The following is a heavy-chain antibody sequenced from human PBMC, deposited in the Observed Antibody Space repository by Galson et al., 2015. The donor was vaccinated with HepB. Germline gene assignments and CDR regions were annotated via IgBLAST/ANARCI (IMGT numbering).Heavy chain of an antibody. CDR1: GGTFSSYA. J-gene: IGHJ4*02. D-gene: IGHD6-19*01. V-gene: IGHV1-18*01. CDR3: ARDKAVAGTSDY. CDR2: ISTYNGNT. Sequence: SVKVSCKASGGTFSSYAISWVRQAPGQGLEWMGWISTYNGNTNYAQKLQGRVTMTTDTSTNTAYMELRSLRSDDTAVYYCARDKAVAGTSDYWGQGTLVTVSS.